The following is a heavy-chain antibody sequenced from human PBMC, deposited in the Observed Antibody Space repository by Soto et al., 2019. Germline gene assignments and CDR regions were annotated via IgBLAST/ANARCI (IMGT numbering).Heavy chain of an antibody. CDR1: GFTFSSYS. J-gene: IGHJ4*02. D-gene: IGHD6-13*01. CDR3: ARAQYSSIDY. CDR2: ISSSSSTI. Sequence: EVQLVESGGGLVQPGGSLRLSCAASGFTFSSYSMNWVRQAPGKGLEWVSYISSSSSTIYYADSVKGRFTISRDNAKNSLYLLMNSLRAEDTAVYYCARAQYSSIDYWGQGTLVTVSS. V-gene: IGHV3-48*01.